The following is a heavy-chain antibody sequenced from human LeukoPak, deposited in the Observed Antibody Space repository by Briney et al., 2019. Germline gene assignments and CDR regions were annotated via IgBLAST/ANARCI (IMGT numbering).Heavy chain of an antibody. D-gene: IGHD3-10*01. Sequence: ASVKVSCKTSGYTFTSYYMHWVRQAPGQGLEWMGIINPSGGSTSYAQKFQGRVTMTRDTSTSTVYMELSSLRSEDTAVYYCARDLGDYGSGSYYWAGDYWGQGTLVTVSS. J-gene: IGHJ4*02. CDR1: GYTFTSYY. V-gene: IGHV1-46*01. CDR2: INPSGGST. CDR3: ARDLGDYGSGSYYWAGDY.